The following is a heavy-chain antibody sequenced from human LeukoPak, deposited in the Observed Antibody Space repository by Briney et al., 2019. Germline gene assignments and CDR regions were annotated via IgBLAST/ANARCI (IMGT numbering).Heavy chain of an antibody. J-gene: IGHJ3*02. V-gene: IGHV3-7*01. CDR1: GSTFSRYW. CDR3: GRDVSRGAGGAFDI. D-gene: IGHD2-8*02. Sequence: GGSLRLSCAASGSTFSRYWMSWARQAPGKGLDWVANIKQDGSEKYYVDSVKGRFTISRDNAKNSLYLQMNSLRAEDTAVYYCGRDVSRGAGGAFDIWGQGTMVTVSS. CDR2: IKQDGSEK.